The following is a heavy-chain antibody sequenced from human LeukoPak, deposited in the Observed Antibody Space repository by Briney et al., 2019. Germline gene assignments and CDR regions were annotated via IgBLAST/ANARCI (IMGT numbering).Heavy chain of an antibody. Sequence: ASVTVSCKASGGTFSSYGISWVRQAPGQGLQWMGGIIPIFGTAKYAQKFQGRVTITADKSTSTAYMELSSLRSEDTAVYYCASSAGSCNPYDYGDYFCQSPFDYWGQGTLVTVSS. D-gene: IGHD4-17*01. CDR1: GGTFSSYG. V-gene: IGHV1-69*06. CDR3: ASSAGSCNPYDYGDYFCQSPFDY. CDR2: IIPIFGTA. J-gene: IGHJ4*02.